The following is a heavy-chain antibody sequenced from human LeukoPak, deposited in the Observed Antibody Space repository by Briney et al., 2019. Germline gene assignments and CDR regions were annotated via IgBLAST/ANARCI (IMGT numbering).Heavy chain of an antibody. J-gene: IGHJ4*02. CDR2: LKQLESVK. V-gene: IGHV3-7*02. D-gene: IGHD2-15*01. Sequence: GGSLILSSAASGFTFSNSWMSWVRRAPGKGLDCVANLKQLESVKYYVDSVNGRFTISRDNANNSLYLQMKNLRAHNMAVYFSGKSHILAANIFDCWGQGTLVTVSS. CDR3: GKSHILAANIFDC. CDR1: GFTFSNSW.